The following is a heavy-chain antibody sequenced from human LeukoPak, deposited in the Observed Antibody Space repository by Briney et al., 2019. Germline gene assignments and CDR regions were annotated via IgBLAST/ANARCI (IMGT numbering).Heavy chain of an antibody. D-gene: IGHD1-26*01. CDR2: IYYSGST. Sequence: SETLSLTCTVSGGSISSYYWSWIRQPPGKGLEWIGYIYYSGSTNYNPSLKSRVTISVDTSKNQFSLKLSSVTAADTAVYYCARGAGYWGQGTLVTVSS. CDR1: GGSISSYY. CDR3: ARGAGY. V-gene: IGHV4-59*12. J-gene: IGHJ4*02.